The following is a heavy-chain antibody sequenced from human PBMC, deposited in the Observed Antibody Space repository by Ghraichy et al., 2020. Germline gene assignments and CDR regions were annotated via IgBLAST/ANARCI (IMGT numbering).Heavy chain of an antibody. Sequence: GGSLRLSCRGSGFILSPFDMNWVRQAPGKGLQWLSHVSLNGVDFYLADSVKGRFTVSRDVDNNSILLHMHSLRAEDTATYFCARRRETRGGLSSYDLDVWGPGTAVTVSS. V-gene: IGHV3-48*03. CDR3: ARRRETRGGLSSYDLDV. D-gene: IGHD1-26*01. J-gene: IGHJ6*02. CDR2: VSLNGVDF. CDR1: GFILSPFD.